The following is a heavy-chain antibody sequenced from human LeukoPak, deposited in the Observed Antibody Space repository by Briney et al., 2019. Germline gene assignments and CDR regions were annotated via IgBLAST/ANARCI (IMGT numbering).Heavy chain of an antibody. Sequence: SETLSLTCTVSGGXISSYYCSWIRQPPGKGLEWIGYIYYSGSTNYNPSLKSRVTISVDTSKNQFSLKLSSVTAADTAVYYCARGGIMITFGGVIALNRFDPWGQGTLVTVSS. CDR2: IYYSGST. J-gene: IGHJ5*02. V-gene: IGHV4-59*01. D-gene: IGHD3-16*02. CDR1: GGXISSYY. CDR3: ARGGIMITFGGVIALNRFDP.